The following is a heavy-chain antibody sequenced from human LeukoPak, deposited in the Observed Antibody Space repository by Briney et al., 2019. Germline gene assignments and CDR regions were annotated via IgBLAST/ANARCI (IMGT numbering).Heavy chain of an antibody. D-gene: IGHD6-19*01. J-gene: IGHJ5*02. CDR2: ISYDGSNK. V-gene: IGHV3-30*04. Sequence: GGSLRLSCAASGFTFSSYAMHWVRQAPGKGLEWVAVISYDGSNKYYADSVKGRFTISRDNSKNTLYLQMNSLRAGDTAVYYCARDIGEQWLVHWFDPWGQGTLVTVSS. CDR3: ARDIGEQWLVHWFDP. CDR1: GFTFSSYA.